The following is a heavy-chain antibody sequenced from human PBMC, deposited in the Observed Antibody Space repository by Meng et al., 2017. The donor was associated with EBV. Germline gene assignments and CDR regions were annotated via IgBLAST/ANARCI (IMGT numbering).Heavy chain of an antibody. D-gene: IGHD6-19*01. V-gene: IGHV1-2*06. CDR3: ARVGIAVAGTGDY. CDR2: INPNSGGT. J-gene: IGHJ4*02. CDR1: GYTFAGYY. Sequence: VQLVQSGAEVKKPGASCKVSCKASGYTFAGYYMHWVRQAPGQGLEWMGRINPNSGGTNYAQKFQGRVTMTRDTSISTAYMELSRLRSDDTAVYYCARVGIAVAGTGDYWGQGTLVTVSS.